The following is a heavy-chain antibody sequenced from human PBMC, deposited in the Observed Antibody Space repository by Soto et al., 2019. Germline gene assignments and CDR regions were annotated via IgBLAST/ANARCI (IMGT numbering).Heavy chain of an antibody. CDR1: GYSFTSYW. J-gene: IGHJ6*02. CDR2: IDPSDSYT. CDR3: ARDGYSSSSLYYYGMDV. Sequence: GESLKISCKGSGYSFTSYWIGWVRQMPGKGLEWMGRIDPSDSYTNYSPSFQGHVTISADKSISTAYLQWSSLKASDTAMYYCARDGYSSSSLYYYGMDVWGQGTTVTVSS. D-gene: IGHD6-6*01. V-gene: IGHV5-10-1*01.